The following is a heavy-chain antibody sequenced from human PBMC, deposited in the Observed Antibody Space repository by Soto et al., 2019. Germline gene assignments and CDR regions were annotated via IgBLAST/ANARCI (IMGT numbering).Heavy chain of an antibody. J-gene: IGHJ4*02. CDR1: GYTFTSYD. CDR3: ARGPSYYDYIRGSYLY. V-gene: IGHV1-8*01. D-gene: IGHD3-16*02. Sequence: QVQLVQSGAEVKKPGASVKVSCKASGYTFTSYDINWVRQATGQGLEWMGWMNPNSGNTGYAQKFQGRVTMTRNTSISTAYMELSSLRSEYTAVYYCARGPSYYDYIRGSYLYWGQGTLVTVSS. CDR2: MNPNSGNT.